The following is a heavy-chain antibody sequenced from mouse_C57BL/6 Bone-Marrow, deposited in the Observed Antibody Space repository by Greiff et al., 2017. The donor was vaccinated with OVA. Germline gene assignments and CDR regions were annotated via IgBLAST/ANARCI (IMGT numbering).Heavy chain of an antibody. CDR3: TRSTMVPYYFGD. CDR1: GFTFSNYW. Sequence: EVKVEESGGGLVQPGGSMKLSCVASGFTFSNYWMNWVRQSPEKGLEWVAQIRLKSDNYATHYAESVKGRFTISRDDSKSGVYLQMNNLRAEDTGIYYCTRSTMVPYYFGDWGQGTTLTVAS. CDR2: IRLKSDNYAT. D-gene: IGHD2-2*01. J-gene: IGHJ2*01. V-gene: IGHV6-3*01.